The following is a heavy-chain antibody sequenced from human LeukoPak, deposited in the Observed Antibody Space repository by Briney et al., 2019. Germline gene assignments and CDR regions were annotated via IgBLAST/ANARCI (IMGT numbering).Heavy chain of an antibody. V-gene: IGHV3-11*04. D-gene: IGHD1-1*01. J-gene: IGHJ5*02. CDR2: ISSSGSTI. Sequence: GGSLRLSCAASGFTFSDYYMSWIRQAPGKGLEWVSYISSSGSTIYYADSVKGRFTISRDNAKNSLYLQMNSLGVEDTAVYYCARDHYNWNDVANWFDPWGRGTLVTVSS. CDR3: ARDHYNWNDVANWFDP. CDR1: GFTFSDYY.